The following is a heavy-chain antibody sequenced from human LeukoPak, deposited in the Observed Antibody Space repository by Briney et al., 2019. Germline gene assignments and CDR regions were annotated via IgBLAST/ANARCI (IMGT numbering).Heavy chain of an antibody. CDR3: AKGLFKTFDY. J-gene: IGHJ4*02. CDR2: ISGSGGST. V-gene: IGHV3-23*01. CDR1: GFTVSSNY. Sequence: GGSLRLSCAASGFTVSSNYMSWVRQAPGKGLEWVSAISGSGGSTYYADSVKGRFTISRDNSKNTLYLQMNSLRAEDTAVYYCAKGLFKTFDYWGQGTLVTVSS.